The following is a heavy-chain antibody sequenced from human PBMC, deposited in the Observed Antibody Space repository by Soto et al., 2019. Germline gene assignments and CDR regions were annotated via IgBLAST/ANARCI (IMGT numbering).Heavy chain of an antibody. V-gene: IGHV1-69*13. D-gene: IGHD3-22*01. CDR3: ARGYYDSSGYYWLDY. CDR1: GGTFSSYA. CDR2: IIPIFGTA. Sequence: SVKVSCKASGGTFSSYAISWVRQAPGQGLEWMGGIIPIFGTANYAQKFQGRVTITADESTSTAYMELSSLRSEDTAVYYCARGYYDSSGYYWLDYWGQGTLVTFSS. J-gene: IGHJ4*02.